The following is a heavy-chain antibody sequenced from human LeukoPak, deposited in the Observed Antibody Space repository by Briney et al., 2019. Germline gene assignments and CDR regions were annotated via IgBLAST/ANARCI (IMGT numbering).Heavy chain of an antibody. CDR3: ARARGFFDY. D-gene: IGHD3-10*01. CDR1: GFTFSSYW. J-gene: IGHJ4*02. CDR2: IKQAGSEK. V-gene: IGHV3-7*01. Sequence: GGSLRLSCAASGFTFSSYWMSWVRQAPGRGLEWVANIKQAGSEKYYVDSVKGRFTISRDNAENSLYLQMKSMRAEDTAVYYCARARGFFDYWGQGTLVTVTS.